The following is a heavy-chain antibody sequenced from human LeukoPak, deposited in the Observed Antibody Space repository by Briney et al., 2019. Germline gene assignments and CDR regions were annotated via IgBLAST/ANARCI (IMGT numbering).Heavy chain of an antibody. CDR2: ISAYNGNT. V-gene: IGHV1-18*01. J-gene: IGHJ4*02. D-gene: IGHD6-19*01. CDR3: ARDLKRGYSSGRYSWGTGSSNDY. CDR1: GYTFTSYG. Sequence: ASVKVSCKASGYTFTSYGISWVRQAPGQGLEWMGWISAYNGNTNYAQKFQGRVTMTTDTSTSTAYMELRSLRSDDRAVYYCARDLKRGYSSGRYSWGTGSSNDYWGQGTLVTVSS.